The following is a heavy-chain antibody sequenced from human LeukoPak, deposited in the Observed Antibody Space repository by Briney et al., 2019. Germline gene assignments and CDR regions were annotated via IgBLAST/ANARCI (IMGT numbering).Heavy chain of an antibody. V-gene: IGHV3-7*01. Sequence: GGSLRLSCAASGFTVSSNYMSWVRQAPGKGLEWVANIKQDGSEKYYVDSVKGRFTISRDNAKNSLYLQMNSLRAEDTAVYYCAREGTYDYVWGSYRYDAFDIWGQGTMVTVSS. J-gene: IGHJ3*02. CDR2: IKQDGSEK. CDR3: AREGTYDYVWGSYRYDAFDI. CDR1: GFTVSSNY. D-gene: IGHD3-16*02.